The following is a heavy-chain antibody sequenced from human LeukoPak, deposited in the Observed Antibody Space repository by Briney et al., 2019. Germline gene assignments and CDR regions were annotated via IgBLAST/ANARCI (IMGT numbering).Heavy chain of an antibody. CDR1: GFTFSDYY. V-gene: IGHV3-11*05. CDR2: ISSSSSYT. D-gene: IGHD3-22*01. Sequence: GGSLRLSCAASGFTFSDYYMSWIRQAPGKGLEWVSYISSSSSYTNYADSVKGRFTISRDNAKNSLYLQMNSLRAEDTAVYYCARVVIFRWGFDYWGQGTLVTVSS. CDR3: ARVVIFRWGFDY. J-gene: IGHJ4*02.